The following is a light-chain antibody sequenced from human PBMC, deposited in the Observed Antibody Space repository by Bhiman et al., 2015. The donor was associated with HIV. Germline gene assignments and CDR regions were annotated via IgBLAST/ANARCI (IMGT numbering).Light chain of an antibody. CDR1: SSNIGKNY. Sequence: QSVLTQPPSVSAAPGQKVNISCSGSSSNIGKNYVSWYQQIPGTAPKVLIYENNKRPSGIPDRFSGSKSGTSATLGIAGLQTGDEADYYCGTWHSSLSAGGVFGTGTKVTVL. CDR3: GTWHSSLSAGGV. J-gene: IGLJ1*01. V-gene: IGLV1-51*02. CDR2: ENN.